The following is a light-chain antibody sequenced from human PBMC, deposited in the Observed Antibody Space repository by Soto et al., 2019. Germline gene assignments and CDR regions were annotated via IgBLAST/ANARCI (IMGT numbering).Light chain of an antibody. V-gene: IGKV3-20*01. J-gene: IGKJ1*01. CDR2: YAS. Sequence: EIVLMDSPGTLSLSPGERATLSCRASQSVSNTYLAWYQQRPGQAPRLLIYYASSRATGIPDRFSGSGSGTDFTLTISSLQSEDSAVYYCQHYDHWPLRFGLGTKV. CDR3: QHYDHWPLR. CDR1: QSVSNTY.